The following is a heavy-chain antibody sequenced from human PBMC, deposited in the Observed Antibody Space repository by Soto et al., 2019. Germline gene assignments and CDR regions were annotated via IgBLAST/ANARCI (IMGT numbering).Heavy chain of an antibody. CDR3: ARGGVATTSPFDY. Sequence: QVQLVQSGAEVKKPGSSVKVSCKASGGTFSSYTISWVRQAPGQGLEWMGRIIPILGIANYAQKFQGRVTITAHKSTSTAYMELSSLRSEDTAVYYCARGGVATTSPFDYLGQGTLVTVSS. V-gene: IGHV1-69*02. CDR1: GGTFSSYT. CDR2: IIPILGIA. J-gene: IGHJ4*02. D-gene: IGHD5-12*01.